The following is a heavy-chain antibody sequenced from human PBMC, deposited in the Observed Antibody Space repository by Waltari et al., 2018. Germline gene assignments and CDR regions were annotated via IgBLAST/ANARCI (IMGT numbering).Heavy chain of an antibody. D-gene: IGHD3-3*02. CDR2: ISYDGSDL. CDR3: VISTRFDP. CDR1: GFRFSSYW. V-gene: IGHV3-30*03. Sequence: VQLVESGGGLVQPGGSLRVSCAASGFRFSSYWMSWVRQAPGKGLEWIALISYDGSDLYYAESVKGRFTISRDISQNTVYLQMNSLRTEDMAIYYCVISTRFDPWGQGTLVSVSS. J-gene: IGHJ5*02.